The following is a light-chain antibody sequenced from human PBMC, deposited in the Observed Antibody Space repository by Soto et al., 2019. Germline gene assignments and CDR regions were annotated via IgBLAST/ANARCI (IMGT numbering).Light chain of an antibody. J-gene: IGKJ1*01. CDR2: DAS. V-gene: IGKV1-5*01. CDR3: QHYSSDPWT. CDR1: QTIRRW. Sequence: DIEMTQSPSTLSASVGDRVTITCRASQTIRRWLAWYQQRPGNAPKVLIYDASTLESGVPARFSGRGSETQFRRTSSSKQPEDSATYYCQHYSSDPWTFGQGTKVEIK.